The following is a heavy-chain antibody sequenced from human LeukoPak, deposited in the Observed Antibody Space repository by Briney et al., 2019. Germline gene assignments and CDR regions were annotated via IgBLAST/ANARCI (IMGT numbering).Heavy chain of an antibody. CDR1: GYSFTSYW. D-gene: IGHD3-10*01. V-gene: IGHV5-51*01. J-gene: IGHJ4*02. Sequence: GESLNVSCKGSGYSFTSYWIGWVRQMPGKGLEWMGIIYPGDSDTRYSPSFQGQVTVSADKSISTAYLQWSSLKASDTAMYYCARITMVRGVIRKPFDYWGQGTLVTVSS. CDR2: IYPGDSDT. CDR3: ARITMVRGVIRKPFDY.